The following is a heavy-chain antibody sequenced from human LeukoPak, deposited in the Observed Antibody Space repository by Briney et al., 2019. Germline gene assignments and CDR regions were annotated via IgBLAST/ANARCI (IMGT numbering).Heavy chain of an antibody. D-gene: IGHD6-6*01. CDR3: ARGYSSSSWSLFDY. CDR1: GLTFSSYG. Sequence: GGSLRLSCTVSGLTFSSYGMHWVRQAPGKGLEWVSAISGSGGSTYYADSVKGRLTTTTDNSKNTLYLQMNSRRAEDTAVYYCARGYSSSSWSLFDYWGQGTLVTVSS. CDR2: ISGSGGST. V-gene: IGHV3-23*01. J-gene: IGHJ4*02.